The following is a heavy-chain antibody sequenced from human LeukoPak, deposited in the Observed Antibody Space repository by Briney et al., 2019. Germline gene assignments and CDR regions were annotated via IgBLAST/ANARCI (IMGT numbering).Heavy chain of an antibody. CDR2: ISAKNGNT. Sequence: ASVTVSCKASGYTLTNYGISWVRQAPGQGLEWMGWISAKNGNTNYAQKVQGRVTMTTDTSTSTAYMELRSLRSDDTAVYYCARDTEWEKNPDYFDYWGQGTLVTVSS. D-gene: IGHD1-26*01. V-gene: IGHV1-18*01. CDR3: ARDTEWEKNPDYFDY. J-gene: IGHJ4*02. CDR1: GYTLTNYG.